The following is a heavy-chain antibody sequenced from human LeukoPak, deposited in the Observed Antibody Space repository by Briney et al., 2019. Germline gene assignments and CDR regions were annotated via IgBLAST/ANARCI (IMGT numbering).Heavy chain of an antibody. CDR1: GGSISSYY. D-gene: IGHD3-3*01. J-gene: IGHJ5*02. V-gene: IGHV4-59*08. CDR3: ARHNDFWSGYDNWFDP. Sequence: PSETLSLTCTVSGGSISSYYWSWIRQPPGKGLEWIGYIYYSGSTNYNPSLKSRVTISVDTSKNQFSLKLSSVTAADTAVYYCARHNDFWSGYDNWFDPWGQGTLVTVSS. CDR2: IYYSGST.